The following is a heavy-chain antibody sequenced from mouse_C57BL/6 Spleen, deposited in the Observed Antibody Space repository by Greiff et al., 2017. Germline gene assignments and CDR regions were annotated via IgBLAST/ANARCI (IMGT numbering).Heavy chain of an antibody. CDR1: GFSLTSYG. Sequence: VQLQESGPGLVQPSQSLSITCTVSGFSLTSYGVHWVRQSPGKGLEWLGVIWSGGSTDYNAAFISRLSISKDNSKSQVFFKMNSLQADDTAIYYCATYDYDDPSYYYSMDYWGQGTSVTVSS. CDR3: ATYDYDDPSYYYSMDY. J-gene: IGHJ4*01. CDR2: IWSGGST. V-gene: IGHV2-2*01. D-gene: IGHD2-4*01.